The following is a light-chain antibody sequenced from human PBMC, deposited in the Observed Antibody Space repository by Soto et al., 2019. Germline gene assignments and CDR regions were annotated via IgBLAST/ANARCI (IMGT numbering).Light chain of an antibody. CDR3: QHYNSYSEA. J-gene: IGKJ1*01. CDR2: KAS. Sequence: MTQSPSTLSGSVXDRVTIPCRASQTISSWLAWYQQEPGQAPKLLIYKASTLTSGVPSRFSGSGSGTDFTLTISSLQPDDFATYYCQHYNSYSEAFGQGTKVDIK. CDR1: QTISSW. V-gene: IGKV1-5*03.